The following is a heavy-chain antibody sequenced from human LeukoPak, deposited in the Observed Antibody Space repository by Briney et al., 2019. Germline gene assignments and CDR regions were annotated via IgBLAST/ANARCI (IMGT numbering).Heavy chain of an antibody. D-gene: IGHD2-15*01. J-gene: IGHJ4*01. CDR2: IRSKAYGGTT. CDR1: GFTFGDYA. CDR3: VYCNGGNCFSMVRGWKY. V-gene: IGHV3-49*04. Sequence: PGGSLRLSCTASGFTFGDYAMSWDRQAPGKGLEWVGFIRSKAYGGTTEYAASVKGRFTISRDDSKSIAYLQMNSLTAGDTAVYYCVYCNGGNCFSMVRGWKYWGQGTPVTVSS.